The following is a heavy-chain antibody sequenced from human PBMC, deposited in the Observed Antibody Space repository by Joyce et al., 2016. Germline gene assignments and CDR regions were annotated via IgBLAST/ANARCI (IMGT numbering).Heavy chain of an antibody. D-gene: IGHD3-22*01. CDR2: IKSKTDDETT. Sequence: EVQLVESAGGLVKPGGSLRLFCEFPGLSFSNARVNWVRQAPGKGLEWIGRIKSKTDDETTDCDAPVKGRFTISRDNSKNTLYLQMNSLKNEDTAVYYCATEPARWLNLICWGHGTLVAVSS. V-gene: IGHV3-15*07. CDR3: ATEPARWLNLIC. J-gene: IGHJ4*01. CDR1: GLSFSNAR.